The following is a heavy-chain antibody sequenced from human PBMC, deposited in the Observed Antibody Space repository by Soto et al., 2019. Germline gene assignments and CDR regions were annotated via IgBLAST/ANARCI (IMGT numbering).Heavy chain of an antibody. J-gene: IGHJ2*01. CDR3: ARDTADNGDYDCWYFDL. V-gene: IGHV3-30-3*01. Sequence: QVQLVESGGGVVQPGRSLRLSCAASGFTFSSYAMHWVRQAPGKGLEWVAVISYDGSNKYYADSVKGRFTISRDNSKNTLYLQMNSLRAEDTVVYYCARDTADNGDYDCWYFDLWGRGTLVTVSS. CDR1: GFTFSSYA. D-gene: IGHD4-17*01. CDR2: ISYDGSNK.